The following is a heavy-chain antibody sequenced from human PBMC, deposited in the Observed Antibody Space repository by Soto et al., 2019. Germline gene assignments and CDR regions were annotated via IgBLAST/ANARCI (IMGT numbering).Heavy chain of an antibody. CDR1: GFTFSRFA. CDR2: IAYDGNNK. V-gene: IGHV3-30*18. J-gene: IGHJ4*02. D-gene: IGHD4-17*01. Sequence: PGGSLRLSCAASGFTFSRFAMHWVRQAPGKGLEWVALIAYDGNNKYFADSVKGRFTISRDNSKDTVYLQMDSLRPEDTAVYYCAKGTPVNGDYALDYWGQGSLVTVSS. CDR3: AKGTPVNGDYALDY.